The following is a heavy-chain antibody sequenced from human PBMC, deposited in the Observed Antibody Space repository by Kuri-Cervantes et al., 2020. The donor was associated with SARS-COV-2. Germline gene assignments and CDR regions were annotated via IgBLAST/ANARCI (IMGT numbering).Heavy chain of an antibody. V-gene: IGHV4-61*02. CDR1: GGSISSGSYY. Sequence: LRLSCPVSGGSISSGSYYWSWTRQPAGKGLEWIGRIYISGSTNYNPSLKRRVTISVDTTKTQFSLKLSVVTAADTAVYYCASGTGGAPGGGMDVWGQGTAVTVSS. D-gene: IGHD1-14*01. CDR3: ASGTGGAPGGGMDV. J-gene: IGHJ6*02. CDR2: IYISGST.